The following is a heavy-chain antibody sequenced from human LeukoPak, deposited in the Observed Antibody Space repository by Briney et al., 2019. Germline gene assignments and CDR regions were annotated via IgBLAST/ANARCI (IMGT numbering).Heavy chain of an antibody. CDR2: ISYDGSNK. CDR3: ASGSYRQTDY. D-gene: IGHD1-26*01. V-gene: IGHV3-30*03. CDR1: GFTFSSYG. Sequence: GGSLRLSCAASGFTFSSYGMHWVRQAPGKGLEWVAVISYDGSNKYYADSVKGRFTISRDNSKNTLYLQMNSLRAEDTAVYYCASGSYRQTDYWGQGTLVTVSS. J-gene: IGHJ4*02.